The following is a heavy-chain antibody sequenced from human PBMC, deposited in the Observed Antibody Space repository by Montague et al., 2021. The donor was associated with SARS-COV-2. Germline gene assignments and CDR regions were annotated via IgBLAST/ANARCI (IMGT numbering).Heavy chain of an antibody. CDR3: ARYPWYYGSGQ. CDR1: GFSVSSNY. CDR2: LYIDGRP. D-gene: IGHD3-10*01. J-gene: IGHJ4*02. V-gene: IGHV3-53*04. Sequence: SLRLSCAASGFSVSSNYMTWVRQAPGRGLEWVSTLYIDGRPFCTDSVKGRFTISRHISQNTLYLQMNSLRAEDTAVYYCARYPWYYGSGQWGQGTLVTVS.